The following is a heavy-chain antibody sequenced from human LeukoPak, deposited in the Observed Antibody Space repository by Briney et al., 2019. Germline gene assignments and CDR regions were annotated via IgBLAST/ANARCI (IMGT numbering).Heavy chain of an antibody. J-gene: IGHJ6*03. Sequence: GGSLRLSCAASGFTFSSYEMNWVRQAPGKGLEWVSYISSSGSTMYYADSVKGRFTIPRDNAKNSLYLQMNSLRAEDTAVYYCARAGSYYTGQYYYYYMDVWGKGTTVTVSS. CDR2: ISSSGSTM. CDR1: GFTFSSYE. CDR3: ARAGSYYTGQYYYYYMDV. D-gene: IGHD3-10*01. V-gene: IGHV3-48*03.